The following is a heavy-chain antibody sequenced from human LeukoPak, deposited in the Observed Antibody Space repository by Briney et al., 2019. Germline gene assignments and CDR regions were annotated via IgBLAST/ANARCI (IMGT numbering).Heavy chain of an antibody. CDR2: MNPNSGNT. D-gene: IGHD6-19*01. J-gene: IGHJ6*02. V-gene: IGHV1-8*02. Sequence: ASVKVSCKASGYTFTSYDINWVRQATGQGPEWMGWMNPNSGNTGYAQKFQGRVTMTRNTSISTAYMELSSLRSEDTAVYYCARHSSGWYGYYYYGMDVWGQGTTVTVS. CDR1: GYTFTSYD. CDR3: ARHSSGWYGYYYYGMDV.